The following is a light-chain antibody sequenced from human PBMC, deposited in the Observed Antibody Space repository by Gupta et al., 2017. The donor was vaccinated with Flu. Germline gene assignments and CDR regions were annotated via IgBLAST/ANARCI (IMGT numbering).Light chain of an antibody. CDR1: HTLMTF. V-gene: IGKV1-39*01. Sequence: IDLTQSPPSLSASVGDTVTITCRASHTLMTFLNWYQHKPGTAPRLLIYSGYTLQCGVPSRFSGSGSGTDFTLTVNNLQPEDSATYYCQQSYSAPRTFGPGTRVEVK. CDR3: QQSYSAPRT. J-gene: IGKJ1*01. CDR2: SGY.